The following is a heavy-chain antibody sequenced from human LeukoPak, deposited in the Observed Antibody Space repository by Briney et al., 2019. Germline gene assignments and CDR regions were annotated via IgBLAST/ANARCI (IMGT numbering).Heavy chain of an antibody. CDR2: ISSSSTI. V-gene: IGHV3-48*04. D-gene: IGHD6-19*01. J-gene: IGHJ4*02. CDR3: ARVSAVAAKGTDY. CDR1: GFTFSSYS. Sequence: GGSLRLSCAASGFTFSSYSMNWVRQAPGKGLEWVSYISSSSTIYYADSVKGRFTISRDNAKNSLYLQMNSLRAEDTAVYYCARVSAVAAKGTDYWGQGTLVTVSS.